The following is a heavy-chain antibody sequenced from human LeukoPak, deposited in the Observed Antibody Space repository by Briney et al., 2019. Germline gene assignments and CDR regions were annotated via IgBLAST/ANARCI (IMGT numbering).Heavy chain of an antibody. J-gene: IGHJ4*02. CDR2: IRSKAYGGAT. CDR3: TRARGVVVPAAILAY. CDR1: GFTFGDYA. D-gene: IGHD2-2*02. V-gene: IGHV3-49*04. Sequence: GRSLRLSCTASGFTFGDYAMSWVRQASGKGLEWVAFIRSKAYGGATGYAVSVKGRFTISRDDSKSIAYLQMNSLKTEDTAVYYCTRARGVVVPAAILAYWGQGTLVTVSS.